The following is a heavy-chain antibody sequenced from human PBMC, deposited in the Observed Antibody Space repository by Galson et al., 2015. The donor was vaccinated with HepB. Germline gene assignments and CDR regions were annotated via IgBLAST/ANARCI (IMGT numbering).Heavy chain of an antibody. J-gene: IGHJ4*02. V-gene: IGHV1-3*01. CDR1: GYTYNRHA. CDR2: INAGDGDT. CDR3: AREPWGSFDY. D-gene: IGHD3-16*01. Sequence: PVKVYCKAPGYTYNRHALHWVRQAHGQRLEWVGWINAGDGDTEYSKKFKGRFTIYRDTSSNTAYMELSSLRSEDTAVYYCAREPWGSFDYWGQGTLVTVSS.